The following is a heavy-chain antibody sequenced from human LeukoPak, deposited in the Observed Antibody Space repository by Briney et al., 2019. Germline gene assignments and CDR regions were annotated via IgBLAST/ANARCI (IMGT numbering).Heavy chain of an antibody. Sequence: PGGSLRLSCAASGFTFSGSAMHWVRQASGKGLECVGRIRSKANSYATAYAASVKGRFTISRDDSKNTAYLQMNSLKTEDPAVYYCTRTPGDLDYWGQGTLVTVSS. J-gene: IGHJ4*02. V-gene: IGHV3-73*01. D-gene: IGHD3-10*01. CDR3: TRTPGDLDY. CDR1: GFTFSGSA. CDR2: IRSKANSYAT.